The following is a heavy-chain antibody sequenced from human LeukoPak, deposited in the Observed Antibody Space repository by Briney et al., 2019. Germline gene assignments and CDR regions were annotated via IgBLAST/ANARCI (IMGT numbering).Heavy chain of an antibody. CDR2: TYYRSKWYN. D-gene: IGHD4-11*01. CDR1: GDSVSSNSAA. J-gene: IGHJ5*02. Sequence: SQTLSLTCAISGDSVSSNSAAWNWIRQSPSSGLEWLGRTYYRSKWYNDYAVSVKSRITINPDTSKNQFSLQLNSVTPEDTAVYYCARTMTTVMPRADWFDPWGQGTLVTVSS. V-gene: IGHV6-1*01. CDR3: ARTMTTVMPRADWFDP.